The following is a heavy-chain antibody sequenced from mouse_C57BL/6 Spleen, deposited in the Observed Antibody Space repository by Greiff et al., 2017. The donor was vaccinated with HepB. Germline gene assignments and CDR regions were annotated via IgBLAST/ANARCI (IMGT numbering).Heavy chain of an antibody. CDR2: ISSGGDYI. CDR3: TSPGDVGFAY. D-gene: IGHD3-3*01. J-gene: IGHJ3*01. Sequence: EVKLQESGEGLVKPGGSLKLSCAASGFTFSSYAMSWVRQTPEKRLEWVAYISSGGDYIYYADTVKGRFTISRDNARNTLYLQMSSLKSEDTAMYYCTSPGDVGFAYWGQGTLVTVSA. CDR1: GFTFSSYA. V-gene: IGHV5-9-1*02.